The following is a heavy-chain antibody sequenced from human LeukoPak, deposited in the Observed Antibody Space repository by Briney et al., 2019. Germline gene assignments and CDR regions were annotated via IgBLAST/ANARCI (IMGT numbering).Heavy chain of an antibody. CDR1: GYSISSVYY. CDR3: ARGGYDSSGHGGQLNWFDP. V-gene: IGHV4-38-2*02. CDR2: IYHSGST. Sequence: SESLSLTCIVSGYSISSVYYWGWIRQPPGKGLEWIWSIYHSGSTYYNPSIKSQGNIAVDTSKSQLPLKLSSVSAADTAVYYCARGGYDSSGHGGQLNWFDPWGQGTLVTVSS. J-gene: IGHJ5*02. D-gene: IGHD3-22*01.